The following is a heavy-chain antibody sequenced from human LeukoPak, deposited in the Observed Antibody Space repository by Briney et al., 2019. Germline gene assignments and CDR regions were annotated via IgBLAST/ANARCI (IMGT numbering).Heavy chain of an antibody. CDR2: ISSSSSYI. D-gene: IGHD3-10*01. V-gene: IGHV3-21*04. CDR3: AIKAKGDY. Sequence: GGSLRLSYAASGFTFSSYSMNWVRQAPGKGLEWVSSISSSSSYIYYADSVKGRFTISRDNAKNSLYLQMNSLRAEDTAIYYCAIKAKGDYWGQGTLVTVSS. CDR1: GFTFSSYS. J-gene: IGHJ4*02.